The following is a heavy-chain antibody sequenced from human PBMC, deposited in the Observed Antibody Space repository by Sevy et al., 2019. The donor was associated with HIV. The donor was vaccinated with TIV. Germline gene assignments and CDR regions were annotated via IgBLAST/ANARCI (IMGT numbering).Heavy chain of an antibody. Sequence: GGSLRLSCAGSGFTFSNTWMSWVRHAPGKGLEWIGRIKSKTDGGTTDYAAPVTGRFSISRDDSKNTLYLQMNSLKTDDTAVYYCTTQWFWGQGTLVTVSS. D-gene: IGHD3-22*01. CDR1: GFTFSNTW. J-gene: IGHJ4*02. V-gene: IGHV3-15*01. CDR3: TTQWF. CDR2: IKSKTDGGTT.